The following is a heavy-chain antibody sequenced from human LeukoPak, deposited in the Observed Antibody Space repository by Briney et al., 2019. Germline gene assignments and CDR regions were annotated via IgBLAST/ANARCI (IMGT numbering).Heavy chain of an antibody. Sequence: ASVKVSCKASGYTFTSYGISWVRQAPGQGLEWMGWISAYNGNTNYAQKLQGRVTMTTDTSTSTAYMELRSLGSDDTAVYYCARDLSIVVVHPGEYYFAYWGQGTLVTVSS. CDR1: GYTFTSYG. CDR3: ARDLSIVVVHPGEYYFAY. CDR2: ISAYNGNT. D-gene: IGHD2-2*01. J-gene: IGHJ4*02. V-gene: IGHV1-18*01.